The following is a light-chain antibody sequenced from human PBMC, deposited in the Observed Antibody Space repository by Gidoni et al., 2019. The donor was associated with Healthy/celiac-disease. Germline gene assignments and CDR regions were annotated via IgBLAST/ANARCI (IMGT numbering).Light chain of an antibody. Sequence: DIQMTQSPSSLSASVGDRVTITCRESQSISSYLNWYQQKPGKAPKLLIDAASSLQSGVPSRFSGSGSGTDFTLTISSLQPEDFATYYCQQSYSTLSITFGQGTRLEIK. CDR1: QSISSY. CDR2: AAS. V-gene: IGKV1-39*01. J-gene: IGKJ5*01. CDR3: QQSYSTLSIT.